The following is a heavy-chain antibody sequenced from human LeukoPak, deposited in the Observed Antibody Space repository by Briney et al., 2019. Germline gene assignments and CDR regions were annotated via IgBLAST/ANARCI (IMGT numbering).Heavy chain of an antibody. Sequence: ASVKVSCKASGGTFSSYAISWVRQAPGQGLEWMGRIIPILGIANYAQKFQGRVTITADKSTSTAYMELSSLRSEDTAVYYCASTEMATSPGVDYWGQGTLVTVSS. J-gene: IGHJ4*02. CDR3: ASTEMATSPGVDY. D-gene: IGHD5-24*01. CDR2: IIPILGIA. CDR1: GGTFSSYA. V-gene: IGHV1-69*04.